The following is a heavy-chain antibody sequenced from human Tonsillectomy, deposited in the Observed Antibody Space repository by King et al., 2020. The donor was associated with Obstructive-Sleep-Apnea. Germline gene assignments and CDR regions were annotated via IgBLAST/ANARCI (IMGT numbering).Heavy chain of an antibody. CDR2: ISIGGSST. V-gene: IGHV3-23*04. J-gene: IGHJ4*02. CDR3: AKGWSWIFDFYCDY. D-gene: IGHD2-2*03. CDR1: GYSFITYA. Sequence: VQLVESGGGLVQPGGSLSLSCAASGYSFITYAMSWVRRAPGEGLEGVSGISIGGSSTNYADSVKGRFTISRDNSKNTLYLQMNCLRADDTAVYYCAKGWSWIFDFYCDYGGQGTLVTVSS.